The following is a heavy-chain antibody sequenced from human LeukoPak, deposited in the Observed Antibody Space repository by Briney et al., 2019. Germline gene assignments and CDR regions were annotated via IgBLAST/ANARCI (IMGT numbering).Heavy chain of an antibody. J-gene: IGHJ5*02. Sequence: ASVKVSCKASGYSFSSFGFTWVRQAPGQGLEWMGWISAYSGNTEYAQKFQGRVTLTTDTSTNTAYMELGNLMSDDTAVYYCARYRLSDSPINWFDPWGQGTLVTVSS. CDR3: ARYRLSDSPINWFDP. D-gene: IGHD3-22*01. CDR2: ISAYSGNT. V-gene: IGHV1-18*01. CDR1: GYSFSSFG.